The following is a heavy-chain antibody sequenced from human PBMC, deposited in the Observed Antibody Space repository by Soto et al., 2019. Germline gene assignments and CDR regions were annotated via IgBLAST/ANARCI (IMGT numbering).Heavy chain of an antibody. V-gene: IGHV3-15*07. J-gene: IGHJ4*02. D-gene: IGHD1-26*01. Sequence: EVQLVESGGSLVKPGGSIRLSCAASGFTFSNAWMNWVRQAPGKGLEWVGRIKSKTDGGTTDYAAPVKGRFTISRDDSKNTLYLQMNSLKTEDTAVYYCTSLERSGSYYDDYWGQGTLVTVSS. CDR3: TSLERSGSYYDDY. CDR2: IKSKTDGGTT. CDR1: GFTFSNAW.